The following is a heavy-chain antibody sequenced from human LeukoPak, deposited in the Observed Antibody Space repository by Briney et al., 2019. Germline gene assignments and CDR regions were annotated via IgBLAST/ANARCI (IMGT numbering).Heavy chain of an antibody. CDR1: GFTFSDYY. V-gene: IGHV3-11*01. J-gene: IGHJ4*02. Sequence: GGSLRLSCAASGFTFSDYYMNWIRLAPGKGLEWVSYISGSGSTIDYADSVKGRFTISRDNVKNSLHLQMNSLRADDTAVYYCARDRANWGSPLGYWGQGTLVTVSS. CDR2: ISGSGSTI. D-gene: IGHD7-27*01. CDR3: ARDRANWGSPLGY.